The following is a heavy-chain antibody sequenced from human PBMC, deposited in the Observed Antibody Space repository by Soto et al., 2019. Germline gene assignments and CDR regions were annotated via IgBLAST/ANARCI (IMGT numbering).Heavy chain of an antibody. D-gene: IGHD2-2*01. CDR1: GYTFTSYG. J-gene: IGHJ5*02. CDR2: ISAYNGNT. Sequence: ASVKVSCKASGYTFTSYGISWVRQAPGQGLEWMGWISAYNGNTNYAQKLQGRVTMTTDTSTSTAYMELRSLRSDDTAVYYCARAPFEVVPAASNWFDPWGQGTLVTVSS. V-gene: IGHV1-18*01. CDR3: ARAPFEVVPAASNWFDP.